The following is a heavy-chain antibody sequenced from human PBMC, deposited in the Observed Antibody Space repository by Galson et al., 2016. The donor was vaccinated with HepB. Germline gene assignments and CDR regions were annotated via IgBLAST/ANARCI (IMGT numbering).Heavy chain of an antibody. J-gene: IGHJ5*01. CDR3: SGVEVAATNWFDS. CDR1: GGSFNDHY. CDR2: INYAGFT. Sequence: SETLSLTCGVYGGSFNDHYWSWIRQPPGKGLEWIGEINYAGFTKYNPSLKSRVTISVDTSKNQFSLKLNSTSAADTAVYFCSGVEVAATNWFDSWGQGTLVTVSS. V-gene: IGHV4-34*01. D-gene: IGHD2-15*01.